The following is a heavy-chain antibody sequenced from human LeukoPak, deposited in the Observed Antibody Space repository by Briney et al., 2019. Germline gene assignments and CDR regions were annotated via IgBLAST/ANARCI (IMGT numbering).Heavy chain of an antibody. CDR2: ISPNSGAT. CDR1: GYTFTGYY. CDR3: AREGIGGNWFDP. V-gene: IGHV1-2*02. Sequence: ASVKVSCKASGYTFTGYYMQWVRQAPGQGLEWMGWISPNSGATNYAQKFQGRVTMTRDTAVSTAYMELTRLRSDDTAVYYCAREGIGGNWFDPWGEGTRVSLPS. D-gene: IGHD2-15*01. J-gene: IGHJ5*02.